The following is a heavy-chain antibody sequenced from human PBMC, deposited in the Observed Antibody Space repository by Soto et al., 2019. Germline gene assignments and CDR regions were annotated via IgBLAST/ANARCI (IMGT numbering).Heavy chain of an antibody. J-gene: IGHJ4*02. CDR2: IHHSGSN. CDR3: AREPYHYDSSGYYDY. V-gene: IGHV4-31*03. Sequence: HVQLQESGPGLVKPSQTLSLTCTVSGGSTTSGGYYWNWIRQPPGKGPEWIAYIHHSGSNYHNPSLKSRVIISVDTSKNQVSLKLSSVTAADTAVYYCAREPYHYDSSGYYDYWGQGTLVTVSS. D-gene: IGHD3-22*01. CDR1: GGSTTSGGYY.